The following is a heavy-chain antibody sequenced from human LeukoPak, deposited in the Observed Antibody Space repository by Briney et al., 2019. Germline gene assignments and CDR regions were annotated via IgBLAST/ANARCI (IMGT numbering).Heavy chain of an antibody. Sequence: SETLSLTCTVSGGSVSSTEFYWGWIRQPPGKGLQWVGNIYYSGSTYYNPSLNSRVTMSVDTSKNQFSLKMPSVTAADTAVYYCARLSKGRYFDYIFDHWGQGTLVTVSS. CDR1: GGSVSSTEFY. CDR2: IYYSGST. D-gene: IGHD3-9*01. J-gene: IGHJ4*02. V-gene: IGHV4-39*01. CDR3: ARLSKGRYFDYIFDH.